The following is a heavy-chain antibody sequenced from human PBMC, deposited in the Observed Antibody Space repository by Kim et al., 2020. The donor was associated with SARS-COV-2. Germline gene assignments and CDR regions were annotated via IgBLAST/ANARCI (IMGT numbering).Heavy chain of an antibody. CDR3: AREPTQGIVVVPAAMDADWGMDV. CDR1: GYTFTGYY. Sequence: ASVKVSCKASGYTFTGYYMHWVRQAPGQGLEWMGWINPNSGGTNYAQKFQGRVTMTRDTSISTAYMELSRLRSDDTAVYYCAREPTQGIVVVPAAMDADWGMDVWGQGTTVTVSS. CDR2: INPNSGGT. J-gene: IGHJ6*02. V-gene: IGHV1-2*02. D-gene: IGHD2-2*01.